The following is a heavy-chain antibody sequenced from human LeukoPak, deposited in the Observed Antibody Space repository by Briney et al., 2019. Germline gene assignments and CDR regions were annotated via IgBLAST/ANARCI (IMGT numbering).Heavy chain of an antibody. V-gene: IGHV1-8*01. Sequence: ASVKVSCKASGYTFTIYDINWVRQAPGQGLEWMGWMDPNSDNTDYAQKFQGRVTMTRNTSISTAYMELSSLRSEDTAVYFCARSRARSLVRWFDPWGQGTLVTVSS. J-gene: IGHJ5*02. CDR1: GYTFTIYD. CDR3: ARSRARSLVRWFDP. D-gene: IGHD3-16*02. CDR2: MDPNSDNT.